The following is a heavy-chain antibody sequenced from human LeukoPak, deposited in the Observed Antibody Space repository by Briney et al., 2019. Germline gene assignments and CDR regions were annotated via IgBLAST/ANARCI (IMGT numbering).Heavy chain of an antibody. CDR3: ARAGVTIFGVTAFDP. CDR2: IYTSGST. V-gene: IGHV4-61*02. J-gene: IGHJ5*02. Sequence: PSQTLSLTCTVSGGSISSGSYYWSWIRQPAGKGLEWIGRIYTSGSTNYNPSLKSRVTISVDTSKNQFSLKLSSVTAADTAVYYCARAGVTIFGVTAFDPWGRGTLVTVSS. D-gene: IGHD3-3*01. CDR1: GGSISSGSYY.